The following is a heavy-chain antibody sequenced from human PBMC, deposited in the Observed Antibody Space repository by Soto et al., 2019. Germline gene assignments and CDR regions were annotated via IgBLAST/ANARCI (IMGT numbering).Heavy chain of an antibody. V-gene: IGHV4-61*01. CDR3: ASSVRSACDRIDDF. J-gene: IGHJ4*02. CDR2: ISDSGSA. D-gene: IGHD2-2*01. Sequence: SETLSLTCTVSGDSVSSSLYYWSWIRQPPGKRLEWIGNISDSGSATYNPSLRSRLTMSMHTSKNQFSLGLSSVTTADTAVYYCASSVRSACDRIDDFWGQGTLVTVSS. CDR1: GDSVSSSLYY.